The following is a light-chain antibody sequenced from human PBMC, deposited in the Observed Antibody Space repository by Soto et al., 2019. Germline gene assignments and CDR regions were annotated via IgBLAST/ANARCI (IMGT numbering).Light chain of an antibody. J-gene: IGLJ1*01. Sequence: QSVLTQPPSVSAAPGQNVTISCSGSSSNIGGNSVSWYQQLPGTAPKLLIYDDNKRPSGIPDRFSGSKSGTSATLGITGFQNGDEADYYCGSWDSSLSDYVFGNGTKVTVL. V-gene: IGLV1-51*01. CDR2: DDN. CDR3: GSWDSSLSDYV. CDR1: SSNIGGNS.